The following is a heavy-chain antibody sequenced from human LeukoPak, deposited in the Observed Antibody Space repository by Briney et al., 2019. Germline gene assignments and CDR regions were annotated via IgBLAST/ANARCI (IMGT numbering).Heavy chain of an antibody. J-gene: IGHJ4*02. V-gene: IGHV3-48*03. CDR2: ISSRGSSI. CDR1: EFTFSSYE. CDR3: ARDSGSYRGFDY. Sequence: GGSLRLSCAASEFTFSSYEMNWVRQAPGKGLEWISFISSRGSSIYYADSVRGRFTISRDNAKNSLYLQMNSLRAEDTAVYYCARDSGSYRGFDYWGQGTLVTVSS. D-gene: IGHD1-26*01.